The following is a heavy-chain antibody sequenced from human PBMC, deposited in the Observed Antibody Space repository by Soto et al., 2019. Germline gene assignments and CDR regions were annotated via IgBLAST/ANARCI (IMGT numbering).Heavy chain of an antibody. Sequence: QGQLVKSGGGVVQPGRSLRLSCEASGFTFSKYGMQWVRQAPGKGLEWVAVISYDGYLKYYVDSVKGRFTVARDNSKNTLFLEMNSLRVEDTAVYFCAKDFKVSGSHYGTLNYYYGMDVWGQGTTVTVSS. J-gene: IGHJ6*02. CDR3: AKDFKVSGSHYGTLNYYYGMDV. D-gene: IGHD3-10*01. CDR2: ISYDGYLK. V-gene: IGHV3-30*18. CDR1: GFTFSKYG.